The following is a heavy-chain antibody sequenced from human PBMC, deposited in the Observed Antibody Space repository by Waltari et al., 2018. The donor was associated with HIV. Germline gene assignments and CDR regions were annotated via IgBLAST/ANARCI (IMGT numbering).Heavy chain of an antibody. CDR3: ARETSGPTWRLFDS. V-gene: IGHV4-4*07. D-gene: IGHD1-26*01. CDR2: INASGGT. Sequence: QVQLQESGPGLVKPSETLSLTCIVSGGSINNYYWNWIRQPAGKGLGWLGRINASGGTNYNPSLKSRVTMSVDTSKNQFSLKLTSVTAADTAVYFCARETSGPTWRLFDSWGQGTLVTVSS. J-gene: IGHJ4*02. CDR1: GGSINNYY.